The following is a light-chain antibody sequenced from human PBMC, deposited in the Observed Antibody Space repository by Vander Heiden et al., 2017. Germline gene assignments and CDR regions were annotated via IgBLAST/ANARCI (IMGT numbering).Light chain of an antibody. Sequence: DIQMTQSPSTLSAYVGDRVTITCRASQSIYSWLAWYQQKPGEAPKLLIYKATTLESGVQSRFRGSGSGTEFTLTISSLQPDDSATYYCQQDKTYWTFGQGTKVEIK. CDR1: QSIYSW. J-gene: IGKJ1*01. V-gene: IGKV1-5*03. CDR2: KAT. CDR3: QQDKTYWT.